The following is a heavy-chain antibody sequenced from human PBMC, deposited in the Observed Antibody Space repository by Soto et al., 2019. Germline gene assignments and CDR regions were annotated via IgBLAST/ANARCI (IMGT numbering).Heavy chain of an antibody. Sequence: EVLLVESGGGLILPVGSLRLSCAASGFTFNTHWMHWVRQAPGKGLVWVSRINSDGSITDYADSVKGRFSISRDNPRNTLYLQMNSLSPEDTAVYYCARAMTSVGAAAKGDFWGQGTLVTVSS. D-gene: IGHD1-26*01. CDR2: INSDGSIT. J-gene: IGHJ4*02. V-gene: IGHV3-74*01. CDR3: ARAMTSVGAAAKGDF. CDR1: GFTFNTHW.